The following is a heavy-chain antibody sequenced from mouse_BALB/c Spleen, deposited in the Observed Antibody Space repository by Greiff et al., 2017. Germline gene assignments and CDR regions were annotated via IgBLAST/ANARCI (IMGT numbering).Heavy chain of an antibody. CDR3: TRDGATATFDY. CDR2: ISSGGSYT. CDR1: GFPFSSFT. D-gene: IGHD1-2*01. V-gene: IGHV5-6-4*01. J-gene: IGHJ2*01. Sequence: EVMLVESGGGLVKPGGSLKLSCAASGFPFSSFTMSWVRQTPEKRLEWVATISSGGSYTYYPDSVKGRFTISRDNAKNTLYLQMSSLKSEDTAMYYCTRDGATATFDYWGQGTTLTVSS.